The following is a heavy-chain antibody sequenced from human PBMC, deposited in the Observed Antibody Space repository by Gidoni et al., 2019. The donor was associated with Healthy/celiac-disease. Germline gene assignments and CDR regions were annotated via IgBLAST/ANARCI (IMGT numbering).Heavy chain of an antibody. Sequence: EVQLVESGGGLVKPGGSLRLSCAASGFTFSSYRMNWVRQAPGKGLEWVSSISSSSSYIYYADSVKGRFTISRDNAKNSLYLQMNSLRAEDTAVYYCARGGDCGGDCWHSSYWYFDLWGRGTLVTVSS. CDR2: ISSSSSYI. CDR1: GFTFSSYR. V-gene: IGHV3-21*01. CDR3: ARGGDCGGDCWHSSYWYFDL. J-gene: IGHJ2*01. D-gene: IGHD2-21*02.